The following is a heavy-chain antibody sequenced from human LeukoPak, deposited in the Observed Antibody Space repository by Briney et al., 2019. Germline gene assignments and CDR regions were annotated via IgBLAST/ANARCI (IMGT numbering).Heavy chain of an antibody. J-gene: IGHJ6*03. V-gene: IGHV3-53*01. D-gene: IGHD3-10*01. Sequence: PAGGSLRLFCAASGFTVSSNYMSWVRQAPGRGLEWVSVIYSGGRTYYADSVKGRFTISRDNSKNTLYLQMNSLRAEDTAVYYCARDVLWFGGSYYYYMDVWGKGTTVTVSS. CDR3: ARDVLWFGGSYYYYMDV. CDR1: GFTVSSNY. CDR2: IYSGGRT.